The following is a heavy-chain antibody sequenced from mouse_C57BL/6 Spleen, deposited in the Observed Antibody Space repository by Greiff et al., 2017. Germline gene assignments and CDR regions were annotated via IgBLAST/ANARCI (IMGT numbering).Heavy chain of an antibody. CDR3: ARASIYDGYYFDY. Sequence: EVQLQESGGGLVKPGGSLKLSCAASGFTFSSYAMSWVRQTPEKRLEWVATISDGGSYTYYPDNVKGRFTISRDNAKNNLYLQMSHLKSEDTAMYYCARASIYDGYYFDYWGQGTTLTVSS. CDR1: GFTFSSYA. CDR2: ISDGGSYT. J-gene: IGHJ2*01. V-gene: IGHV5-4*01. D-gene: IGHD2-3*01.